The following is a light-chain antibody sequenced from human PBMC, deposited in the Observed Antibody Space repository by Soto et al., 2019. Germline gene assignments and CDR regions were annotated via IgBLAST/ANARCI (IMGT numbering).Light chain of an antibody. CDR2: EDN. V-gene: IGLV6-57*02. CDR1: SGSIASNY. J-gene: IGLJ2*01. CDR3: QSYGP. Sequence: NFMLTQPHSVSESPGKTVTISCTGSSGSIASNYVQWYQQRPGSAPTTVIYEDNQRPSGVPDRFSGSIDSSSNSASLTISGLKTEDEADYYCQSYGPVGGGTKLTVL.